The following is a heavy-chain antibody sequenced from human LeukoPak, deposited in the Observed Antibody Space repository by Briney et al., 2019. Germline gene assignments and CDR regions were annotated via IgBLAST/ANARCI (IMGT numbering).Heavy chain of an antibody. V-gene: IGHV4-30-4*07. D-gene: IGHD1-26*01. J-gene: IGHJ4*02. Sequence: PSETLSLTCAVSGVAISRGGYAWNWIRQPPGKGLEWIAYIYHSGTTYYNPSLKSRATISVDTSKNQFSLKLSSVTAADTAVYYCARDRGSQPFIDYWGQGTLVTVSS. CDR2: IYHSGTT. CDR1: GVAISRGGYA. CDR3: ARDRGSQPFIDY.